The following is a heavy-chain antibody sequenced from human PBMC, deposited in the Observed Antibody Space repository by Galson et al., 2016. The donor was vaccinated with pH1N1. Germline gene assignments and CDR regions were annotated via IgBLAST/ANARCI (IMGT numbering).Heavy chain of an antibody. D-gene: IGHD2-21*01. V-gene: IGHV5-51*03. CDR1: GYKFTTYW. CDR2: IYPDDSDT. Sequence: QSGAEVKKPGESLKIPCEVFGYKFTTYWIGWVRQMPGKGLEWMGIIYPDDSDTRYNPAFQGQVTISVDKSINTAYLQWNSLKASDTAIYYCARGLLSGFDPWGQGTLVIVSS. J-gene: IGHJ5*02. CDR3: ARGLLSGFDP.